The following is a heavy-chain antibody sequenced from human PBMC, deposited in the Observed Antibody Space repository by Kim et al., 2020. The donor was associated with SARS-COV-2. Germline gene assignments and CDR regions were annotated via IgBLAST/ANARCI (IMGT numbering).Heavy chain of an antibody. CDR1: GYTFTSHY. CDR3: ARDRCSGNRCYRGSAYGMDV. J-gene: IGHJ6*02. V-gene: IGHV1-46*01. CDR2: INPSGGGT. D-gene: IGHD2-15*01. Sequence: ASVKVSCKASGYTFTSHYMHWVRQAPGQGLEWMGIINPSGGGTWYAQKFQGRVTMTRDTSTSTVYMELSSLTSEDTAMYYCARDRCSGNRCYRGSAYGMDVWGLGTTVAVSS.